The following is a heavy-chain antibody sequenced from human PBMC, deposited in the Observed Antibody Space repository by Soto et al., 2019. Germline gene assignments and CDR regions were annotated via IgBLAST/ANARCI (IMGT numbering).Heavy chain of an antibody. V-gene: IGHV4-59*01. J-gene: IGHJ4*02. CDR1: GDSINGYY. Sequence: QVQLQESGPGLVKPSETLSLTCNVSGDSINGYYWSWIRQPPGMGLEWIGCIYSSGSTKYSPSLRSRVSMSIDTPKSQFSLKLRSVTAADTAIYYCARARYYGAKNDFWGQGTLVTVSS. CDR2: IYSSGST. D-gene: IGHD3-16*01. CDR3: ARARYYGAKNDF.